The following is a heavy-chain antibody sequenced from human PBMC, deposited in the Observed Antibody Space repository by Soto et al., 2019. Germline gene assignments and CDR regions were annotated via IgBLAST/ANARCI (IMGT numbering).Heavy chain of an antibody. CDR3: ATGVIWIGYFTVDS. D-gene: IGHD3-3*01. CDR2: FIPVYRTL. CDR1: GGSFGKSA. V-gene: IGHV1-69*01. Sequence: QVQLVQSGAEVTQTGSSVKVSCKASGGSFGKSAINWVRQTPGQGLEWLGGFIPVYRTLNYAQKFQGRVTITADESTGTAYMTLSSLASDDTAVYYCATGVIWIGYFTVDSWGQGTRVTVSS. J-gene: IGHJ4*02.